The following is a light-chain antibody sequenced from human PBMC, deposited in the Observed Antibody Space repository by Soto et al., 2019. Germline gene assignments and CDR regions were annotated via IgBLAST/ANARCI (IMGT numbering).Light chain of an antibody. CDR1: QSVSSN. J-gene: IGKJ1*01. CDR3: QQYNTWPPAWT. V-gene: IGKV3-15*01. Sequence: ERVMTQSPATLSVSPGERATLSCRASQSVSSNLAWYQQKPGQAPRLLIYGASTRATGIPARFSGSGSGTEFTLTISSLPAEDFAVDYCQQYNTWPPAWTFGQGTKVEI. CDR2: GAS.